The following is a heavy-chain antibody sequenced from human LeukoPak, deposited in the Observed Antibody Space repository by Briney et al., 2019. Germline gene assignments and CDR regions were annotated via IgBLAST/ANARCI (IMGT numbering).Heavy chain of an antibody. V-gene: IGHV3-23*01. CDR2: IRDSGGST. CDR3: ANAGDAASPGGSFDS. Sequence: GGSLRLSCAASGFSFSSYAMSWVRQAPGKGLEWVSAIRDSGGSTYYADCVKGRFTISRDNSQNTPYLQMNSLRAEDTAIHYCANAGDAASPGGSFDSGGWGTLVLVTT. D-gene: IGHD3-16*01. CDR1: GFSFSSYA. J-gene: IGHJ4*02.